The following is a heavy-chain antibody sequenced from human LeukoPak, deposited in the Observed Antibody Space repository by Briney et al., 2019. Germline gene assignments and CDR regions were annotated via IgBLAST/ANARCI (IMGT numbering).Heavy chain of an antibody. V-gene: IGHV1-18*01. J-gene: IGHJ6*03. CDR2: IGAYNGNT. CDR1: GYTFTSYD. CDR3: ARDERGRLELPGGYYYMDV. Sequence: ASVKVSCKASGYTFTSYDINWVRQAPGQGLEWMGWIGAYNGNTNYAQKLQGRVTMTTDTSTSTAYMELRSLRSDDTAVYYCARDERGRLELPGGYYYMDVWGKGTTVTVSS. D-gene: IGHD1-7*01.